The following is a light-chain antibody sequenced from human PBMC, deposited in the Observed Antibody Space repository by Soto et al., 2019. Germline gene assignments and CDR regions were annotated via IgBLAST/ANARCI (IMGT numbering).Light chain of an antibody. V-gene: IGLV2-11*01. CDR2: DVD. J-gene: IGLJ1*01. CDR3: CSYADGDTLYV. Sequence: QSALTQPRSVSGSPGQAVTISCTGTISDVGGYKYVSWYQQHPGKAPQLIAYDVDKRPSGVPDRFSGSKSGNTASLTISGRQAEDEADYYGCSYADGDTLYVFGTGTKLTVL. CDR1: ISDVGGYKY.